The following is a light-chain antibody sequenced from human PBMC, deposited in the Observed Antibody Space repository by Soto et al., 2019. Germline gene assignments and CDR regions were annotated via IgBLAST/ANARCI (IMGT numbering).Light chain of an antibody. Sequence: QSVLTQPASVSGSPGQSITISCTGTSSDVGSYNFVSWYQQHPGKAPKLMIYVDNKRPSGVSNRFSGSKSGNTASLTISGLQAEDEADYYCCSYARSSTFVFGTGTKVTVL. CDR1: SSDVGSYNF. CDR2: VDN. CDR3: CSYARSSTFV. V-gene: IGLV2-23*01. J-gene: IGLJ1*01.